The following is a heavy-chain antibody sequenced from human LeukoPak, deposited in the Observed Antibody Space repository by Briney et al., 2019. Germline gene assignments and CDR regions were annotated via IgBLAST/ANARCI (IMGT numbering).Heavy chain of an antibody. J-gene: IGHJ4*02. V-gene: IGHV3-7*02. D-gene: IGHD6-19*01. CDR1: GFTFSSYW. CDR3: ASASSSGWFSHFDY. CDR2: IKQDGSEK. Sequence: SGGSLRLSCAASGFTFSSYWMSWVRQAPGKGLEWVANIKQDGSEKYYVDSVKGRFTISRDNAKNSLYLQMNSLRAEDTAVYYCASASSSGWFSHFDYWGQGTLVTVPS.